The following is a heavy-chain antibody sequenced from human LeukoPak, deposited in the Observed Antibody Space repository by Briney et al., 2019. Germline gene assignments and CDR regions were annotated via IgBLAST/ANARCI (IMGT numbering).Heavy chain of an antibody. Sequence: GGSLRLSCAASGFTFSSYSMNWVRQAPGKGLEWVANIKQDGTERYYVDSVKGRFTISRDNAKNSLYLQMNSLRVEDTAVYYCAKVAKYYYGSETYYFFEHWGQGTPVTAPS. V-gene: IGHV3-7*01. D-gene: IGHD3-10*01. CDR1: GFTFSSYS. CDR3: AKVAKYYYGSETYYFFEH. J-gene: IGHJ4*02. CDR2: IKQDGTER.